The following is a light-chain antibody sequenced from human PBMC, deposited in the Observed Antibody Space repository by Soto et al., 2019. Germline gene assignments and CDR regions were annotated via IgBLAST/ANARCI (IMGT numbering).Light chain of an antibody. CDR1: QSISSW. J-gene: IGKJ2*01. V-gene: IGKV1-5*01. CDR3: QQYNSYPYT. Sequence: DIPMTQSPSTLSASVGDRVTITCRASQSISSWLAWYQQKPGKAPKLLIYDASSLESGVRSRFSGSGSGTEFTLTISSLQPDDFATYYCQQYNSYPYTFGQGTKLEIK. CDR2: DAS.